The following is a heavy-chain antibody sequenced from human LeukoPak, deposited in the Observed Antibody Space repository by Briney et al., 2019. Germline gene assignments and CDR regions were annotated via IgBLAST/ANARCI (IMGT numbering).Heavy chain of an antibody. CDR2: INPSGGST. CDR3: VRDSTTPADGDY. Sequence: ASVKVSCKASGYTFTSYYMHWVRQAPGQGLEWMGIINPSGGSTSYAQKFQGRVTMTRDTSTSTVYMELSSLRSEDTAVYYCVRDSTTPADGDYWGQGTLVTVSS. D-gene: IGHD4-17*01. V-gene: IGHV1-46*01. CDR1: GYTFTSYY. J-gene: IGHJ4*02.